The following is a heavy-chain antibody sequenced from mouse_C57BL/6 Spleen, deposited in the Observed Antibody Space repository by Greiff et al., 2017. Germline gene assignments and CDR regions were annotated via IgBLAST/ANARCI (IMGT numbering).Heavy chain of an antibody. CDR3: ARFYGPYAMDY. J-gene: IGHJ4*01. D-gene: IGHD1-1*01. CDR1: GYTFTSYW. Sequence: VQLQQSGAELVRPGSSVKLSCKASGYTFTSYWMHWVKQRPIQGLEWIGNIDPSDSETHYNQKFKDKATLTVDKSSSTAYMQLSSLTSEDSAVYYCARFYGPYAMDYWGQGTSVTVSS. CDR2: IDPSDSET. V-gene: IGHV1-52*01.